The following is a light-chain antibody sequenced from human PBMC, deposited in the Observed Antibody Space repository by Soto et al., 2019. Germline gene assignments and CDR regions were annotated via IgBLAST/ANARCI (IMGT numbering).Light chain of an antibody. V-gene: IGLV2-14*01. J-gene: IGLJ1*01. CDR3: SSYTSSSTLAV. CDR1: SSDVGGYNY. CDR2: EVS. Sequence: QSVLTQPASVSGSPGQSITISCTGTSSDVGGYNYVSWYQQHPGKAPKLMIYEVSNRPSGVSNRFSGSKSGNTASLTISGLQAEDEAYYYCSSYTSSSTLAVFGTGTQLTVL.